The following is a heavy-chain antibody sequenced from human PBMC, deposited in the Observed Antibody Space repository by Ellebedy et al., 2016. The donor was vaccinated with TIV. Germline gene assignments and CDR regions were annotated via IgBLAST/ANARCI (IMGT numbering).Heavy chain of an antibody. D-gene: IGHD3-10*01. CDR3: ARGGYGWDY. CDR2: IYSGGST. J-gene: IGHJ4*02. CDR1: GFTVSSNY. V-gene: IGHV3-66*01. Sequence: GESLKISCAASGFTVSSNYMSWVRQAPGKGLEWVSVIYSGGSTYYADSVKGRFTISRDNSKSTLYLQMNSLRAEDTAAYYCARGGYGWDYWGQGTLVTVSS.